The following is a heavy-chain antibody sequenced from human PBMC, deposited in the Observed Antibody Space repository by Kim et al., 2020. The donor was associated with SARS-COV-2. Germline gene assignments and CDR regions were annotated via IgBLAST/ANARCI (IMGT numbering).Heavy chain of an antibody. D-gene: IGHD3-22*01. Sequence: SETLSLTCAVYGGSLSGYDWCWIRQPPGKGLEWIGEINHYGSTNYNPSLKSRVHISVDTSKNQNSLKLNSVTAADTAVYYCARGNTGISKMVVVFPGAFWYFDVWGRGTLVTVSS. CDR2: INHYGST. CDR3: ARGNTGISKMVVVFPGAFWYFDV. J-gene: IGHJ2*01. CDR1: GGSLSGYD. V-gene: IGHV4-34*01.